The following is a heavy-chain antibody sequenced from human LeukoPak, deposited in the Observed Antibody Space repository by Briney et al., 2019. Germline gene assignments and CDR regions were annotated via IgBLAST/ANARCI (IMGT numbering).Heavy chain of an antibody. Sequence: GGPLRLSCAASGFPFSSYWMSWVRQAPGKGLEWVAHIKQDGSEKYYVDSVTSVCTISRDNTKNSLYLQCNCMRAEDTAVYYCARDFGHYDFWSGYLLMDVWGKGATVTVSS. CDR1: GFPFSSYW. J-gene: IGHJ6*03. D-gene: IGHD3-3*01. CDR3: ARDFGHYDFWSGYLLMDV. CDR2: IKQDGSEK. V-gene: IGHV3-7*01.